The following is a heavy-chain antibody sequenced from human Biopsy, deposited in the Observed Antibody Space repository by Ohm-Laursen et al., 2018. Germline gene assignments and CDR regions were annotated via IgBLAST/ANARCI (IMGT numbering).Heavy chain of an antibody. V-gene: IGHV1-2*02. CDR3: ARDIMNRIAGLVARSDVFDV. D-gene: IGHD3-16*01. CDR2: ISPNSGGT. J-gene: IGHJ3*01. Sequence: ALVKVSCKGSGYAVNDYFLHWLRQAPGQGPEWMGWISPNSGGTNYAQRFRGRVTMTTDTSTSTVYLELRRLISDDTAVYYCARDIMNRIAGLVARSDVFDVWGQGTLVTVSS. CDR1: GYAVNDYF.